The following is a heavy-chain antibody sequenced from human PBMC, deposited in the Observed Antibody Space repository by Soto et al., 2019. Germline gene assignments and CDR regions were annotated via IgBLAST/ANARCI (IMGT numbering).Heavy chain of an antibody. CDR3: ARDQTYDSLTGYYGEGDY. D-gene: IGHD3-9*01. Sequence: QVQLVQSGAEVKKPGASVKVSCKTSGYTFTSYGISWVRQAPGQGLEWMGWISAYNGNTNYAQKLQGRVTMTPDTSTSTAYMELRSLRSHDTAVYFCARDQTYDSLTGYYGEGDYWGQGTLVTGFS. J-gene: IGHJ4*02. V-gene: IGHV1-18*01. CDR1: GYTFTSYG. CDR2: ISAYNGNT.